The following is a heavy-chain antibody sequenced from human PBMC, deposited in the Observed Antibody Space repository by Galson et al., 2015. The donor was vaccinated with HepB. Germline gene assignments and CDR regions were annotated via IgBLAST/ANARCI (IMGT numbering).Heavy chain of an antibody. CDR3: ARVPLNDIVAFDN. V-gene: IGHV4-39*07. D-gene: IGHD5-12*01. Sequence: ETLSLTCTASGDSISSSKYYWGWIRQPPGKGLEWIGSIYYSGSTYYNPSLKSRVTISIDTSKNQFSLKVSSLTAADTAFYYCARVPLNDIVAFDNWGRGILVTVSS. CDR1: GDSISSSKYY. J-gene: IGHJ4*02. CDR2: IYYSGST.